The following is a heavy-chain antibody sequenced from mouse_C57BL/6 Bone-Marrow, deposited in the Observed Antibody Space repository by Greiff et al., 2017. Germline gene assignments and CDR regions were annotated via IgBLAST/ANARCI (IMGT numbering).Heavy chain of an antibody. CDR2: IDPNSGGT. CDR1: GYTFTSYW. Sequence: VQLQQPGAELVKPGASVKLSCKASGYTFTSYWMHWVKQRPGRGLEWIGRIDPNSGGTKYNEKFKSKATLTVDKPSSTAYMQLSSLTSEDSAVYYCARTLYYYGSRNYAMDYWGQGTSVTVSS. J-gene: IGHJ4*01. CDR3: ARTLYYYGSRNYAMDY. V-gene: IGHV1-72*01. D-gene: IGHD1-1*01.